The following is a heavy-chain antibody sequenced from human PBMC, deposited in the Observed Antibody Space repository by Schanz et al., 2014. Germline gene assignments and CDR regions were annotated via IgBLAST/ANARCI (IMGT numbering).Heavy chain of an antibody. J-gene: IGHJ6*02. V-gene: IGHV3-11*04. Sequence: VQLVESGGGVVQPGESLRLSCAASGFTFSDYYMSWIRQAPGKGLEWVSYISSSGSTTHYADSVKGRFTTSRDNSKNTMYLQMNSLRAEDTAVYYCVKDLQRELLRDDHYYGMDVWGQGTTVTVSS. D-gene: IGHD1-26*01. CDR1: GFTFSDYY. CDR2: ISSSGSTT. CDR3: VKDLQRELLRDDHYYGMDV.